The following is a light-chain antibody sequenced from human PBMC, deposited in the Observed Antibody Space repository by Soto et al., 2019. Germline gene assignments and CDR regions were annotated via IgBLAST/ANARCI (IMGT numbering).Light chain of an antibody. CDR2: SNE. J-gene: IGLJ2*01. V-gene: IGLV1-44*01. CDR1: SSKIGTNT. CDR3: EAWEDRLYGAV. Sequence: QLVLTPPPAASGPPGQSVTISCSGSSSKIGTNTVNWYQHLTGTDPKLLIYSNELRPSGVPDRLSGSKSGTSASLAISGLQSEDEADYYCEAWEDRLYGAVFGGGTKLTVL.